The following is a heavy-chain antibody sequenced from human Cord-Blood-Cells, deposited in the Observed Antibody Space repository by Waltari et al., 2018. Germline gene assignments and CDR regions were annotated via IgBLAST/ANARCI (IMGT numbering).Heavy chain of an antibody. CDR1: GGTFSSYA. CDR3: ARVTGSYFDY. Sequence: QVQLVQSGAEVEKPGSAVQLSCKASGGTFSSYANRWVRQAPGQGLEWMEWISPSWGTANYAQQFQRRGTVTEDEAMRTAYMELGRLRSEDTAVYYCARVTGSYFDYWGQGTLVTVSS. J-gene: IGHJ4*02. V-gene: IGHV1-69*01. CDR2: ISPSWGTA. D-gene: IGHD1-1*01.